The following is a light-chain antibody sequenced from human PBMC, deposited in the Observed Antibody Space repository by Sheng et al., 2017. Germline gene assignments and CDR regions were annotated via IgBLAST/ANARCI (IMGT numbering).Light chain of an antibody. Sequence: SSELTQDPAVSVALGQTVTITCQGDSLQKLLCKLVPAEPGQALSLSSIIRITGPPGIPDRFSGSSSGNTASLTITGAQAEDEADYYCQSRDSSGDHLHRVFGGGTKLTV. CDR1: SLQKLL. CDR2: IR. V-gene: IGLV3-19*01. J-gene: IGLJ3*02. CDR3: QSRDSSGDHLHRV.